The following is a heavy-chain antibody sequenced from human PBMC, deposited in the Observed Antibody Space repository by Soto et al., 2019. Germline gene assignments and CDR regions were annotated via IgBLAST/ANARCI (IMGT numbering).Heavy chain of an antibody. CDR1: GGSFSGYY. CDR3: AAWGYVSSGPEY. D-gene: IGHD3-22*01. J-gene: IGHJ4*02. Sequence: QVQLQQWGAGLLKPSETLSLTCAVYGGSFSGYYWIWIRRSPGKGLEWIGEINHSGRTHYNPSLRSRVTISTDTSKNQFFLRLTSVTTADTAVYYCAAWGYVSSGPEYWGQGDLVTVSS. CDR2: INHSGRT. V-gene: IGHV4-34*01.